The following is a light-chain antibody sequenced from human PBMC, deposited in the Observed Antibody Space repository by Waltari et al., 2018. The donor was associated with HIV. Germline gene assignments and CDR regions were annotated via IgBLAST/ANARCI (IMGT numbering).Light chain of an antibody. V-gene: IGLV3-21*02. CDR2: DDS. CDR3: QVWDNRSDHLVI. J-gene: IGLJ2*01. CDR1: IIEGRN. Sequence: SYALTQLPPVSVAPGQSAKLTCPGNIIEGRNVHWYQQKPGQAPVLVVYDDSHRPSRIPVRFSGSNSGNTATLTITRVEAGDEADYYCQVWDNRSDHLVIFGGGTKLTVL.